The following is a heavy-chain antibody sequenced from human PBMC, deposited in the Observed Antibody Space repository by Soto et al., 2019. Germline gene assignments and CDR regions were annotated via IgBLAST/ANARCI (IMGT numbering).Heavy chain of an antibody. CDR3: ARRGFYYDSSGYCDY. D-gene: IGHD3-22*01. Sequence: GASVKVSCKASGGTFSSYAISWVRQAPGQGLEWMGGIIPIFGTANYAQKFQGRVTITADESTSTAYMELSSLRSEDTAVYYCARRGFYYDSSGYCDYWGQGTLVTVSS. CDR1: GGTFSSYA. V-gene: IGHV1-69*13. CDR2: IIPIFGTA. J-gene: IGHJ4*02.